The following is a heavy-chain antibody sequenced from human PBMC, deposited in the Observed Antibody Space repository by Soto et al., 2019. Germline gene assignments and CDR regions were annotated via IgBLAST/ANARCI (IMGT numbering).Heavy chain of an antibody. CDR3: ARDTGATNTPHSNDY. Sequence: GAPVKVSCKTSGYLFTSYGINWVRRAPGQGLEWLGWISAYNGDTNYAQKFQGRVTMTTDTSTSTAYMDLRSLRSDDTAVYYCARDTGATNTPHSNDYWGQGTLVTVSS. V-gene: IGHV1-18*01. CDR2: ISAYNGDT. D-gene: IGHD7-27*01. J-gene: IGHJ4*02. CDR1: GYLFTSYG.